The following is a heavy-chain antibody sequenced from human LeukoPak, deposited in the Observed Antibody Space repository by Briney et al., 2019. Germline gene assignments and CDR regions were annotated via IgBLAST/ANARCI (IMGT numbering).Heavy chain of an antibody. CDR1: GYTFTSYY. D-gene: IGHD3-22*01. CDR3: ARDKSSYYYDSSGFDY. V-gene: IGHV1-69*13. Sequence: GASVKVSCKASGYTFTSYYMHWVRQAPGQGLEWMGGIIPIFGTANYAQKFQGRVTITADESTSTAYMELSSLRSEDTAVYYCARDKSSYYYDSSGFDYWGQGTLVTVSS. J-gene: IGHJ4*02. CDR2: IIPIFGTA.